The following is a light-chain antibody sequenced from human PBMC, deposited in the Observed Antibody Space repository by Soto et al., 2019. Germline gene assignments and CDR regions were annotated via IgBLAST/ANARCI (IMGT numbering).Light chain of an antibody. Sequence: IVLTQSPDTPSLSPGEGAPLSCRASHSVSGRYLAWYQQKPGQAPRLLIYDASSRATGIPDRFSGSGSGTDFTLTISSLEPEDSAVYYCQQYGSSPLLTFGGGTKVDIK. J-gene: IGKJ4*01. CDR1: HSVSGRY. V-gene: IGKV3-20*01. CDR3: QQYGSSPLLT. CDR2: DAS.